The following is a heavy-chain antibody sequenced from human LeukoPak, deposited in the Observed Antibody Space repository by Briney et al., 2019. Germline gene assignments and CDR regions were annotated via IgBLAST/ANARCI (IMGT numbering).Heavy chain of an antibody. Sequence: PSQTLSLTCTVSGGSISSGSYYWSWIRQPAGKGLEWIGRIYTSGSTNYNPSLKSRVTISVDTSKNQFSLKLSSVTAADTAVYYCARVNYGDSPAKREVPYYMDVWGKGTTVTVSS. D-gene: IGHD4-17*01. CDR3: ARVNYGDSPAKREVPYYMDV. J-gene: IGHJ6*03. CDR1: GGSISSGSYY. CDR2: IYTSGST. V-gene: IGHV4-61*02.